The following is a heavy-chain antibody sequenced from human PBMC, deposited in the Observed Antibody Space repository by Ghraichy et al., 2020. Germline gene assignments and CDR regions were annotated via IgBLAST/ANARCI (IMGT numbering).Heavy chain of an antibody. Sequence: SVKVSCKASGGTFSSYAISWVRQAPGQGLEWMGGIIPIFGTANYAQKFQGRVTITADESTSTAYMELSSLRSEDTAVYYCTSSVLGYCSSTSCQKGYYYYMDVWGKGTTVTVSS. CDR3: TSSVLGYCSSTSCQKGYYYYMDV. CDR1: GGTFSSYA. V-gene: IGHV1-69*13. J-gene: IGHJ6*03. CDR2: IIPIFGTA. D-gene: IGHD2-2*01.